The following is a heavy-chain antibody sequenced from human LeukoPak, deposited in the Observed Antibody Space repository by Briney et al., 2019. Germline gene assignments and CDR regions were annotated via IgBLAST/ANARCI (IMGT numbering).Heavy chain of an antibody. CDR1: GDSVSSNSAA. D-gene: IGHD3-22*01. V-gene: IGHV6-1*01. Sequence: SQTLSLTCAISGDSVSSNSAAWNWIRQSPSRGLELLGRTYYRSKWYNDYAVSVKSRITINPDTSKNQFSLQLNSVTPEDTAVYYCARDGPYYYDSSGSLRPQFDYWGQGTLVTVSS. J-gene: IGHJ4*02. CDR2: TYYRSKWYN. CDR3: ARDGPYYYDSSGSLRPQFDY.